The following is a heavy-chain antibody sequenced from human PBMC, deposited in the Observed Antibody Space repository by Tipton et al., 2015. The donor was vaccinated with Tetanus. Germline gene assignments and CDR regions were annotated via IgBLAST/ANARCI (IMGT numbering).Heavy chain of an antibody. V-gene: IGHV1-2*02. CDR2: INPNGGGT. J-gene: IGHJ5*01. CDR3: AKSGAAAPGNWFDS. Sequence: QLVQSGAEVRKPGASVKVSCKASGYTLIDYFIHWVRQSPGKGLEWVGWINPNGGGTRTAQNLRGRVTITRDTSTSTAYMELSSLRSEDTAVYYCAKSGAAAPGNWFDSWGQGTLVTVSS. CDR1: GYTLIDYF. D-gene: IGHD6-13*01.